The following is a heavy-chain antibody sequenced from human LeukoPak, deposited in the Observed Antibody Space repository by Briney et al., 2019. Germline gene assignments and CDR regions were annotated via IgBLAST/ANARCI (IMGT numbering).Heavy chain of an antibody. CDR1: GFTFSTYE. Sequence: PGGSLRLSCATSGFTFSTYEFNWVRQAPGKGLEWVSYISSSGSMIYYADSVRGRFTTSRDDAKNSLYLQMNSLRAEDTAVYYCARYTLDCGGDCYDYWGQGTLVTVSS. J-gene: IGHJ4*02. V-gene: IGHV3-48*03. CDR2: ISSSGSMI. CDR3: ARYTLDCGGDCYDY. D-gene: IGHD2-21*02.